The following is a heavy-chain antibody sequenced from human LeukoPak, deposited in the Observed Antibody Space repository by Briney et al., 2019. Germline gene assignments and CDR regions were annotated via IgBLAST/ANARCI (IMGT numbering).Heavy chain of an antibody. Sequence: ASVKVSCKASGYTFTSYYMHWVRQAPGQGLEWMGIINPSGGSTSYAQKFQGRVTMTRDTSTSTVYMELSSLRSEDTAVYYCARWSRYYYDSSGYLDFDYWGQGTLVTVSS. CDR3: ARWSRYYYDSSGYLDFDY. V-gene: IGHV1-46*01. CDR1: GYTFTSYY. D-gene: IGHD3-22*01. CDR2: INPSGGST. J-gene: IGHJ4*02.